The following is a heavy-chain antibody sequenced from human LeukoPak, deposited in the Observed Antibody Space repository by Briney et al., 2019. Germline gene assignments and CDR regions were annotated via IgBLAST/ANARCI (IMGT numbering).Heavy chain of an antibody. CDR2: IYHSGST. V-gene: IGHV4-38-2*02. CDR3: ARLDCSGGSCYSGTYYFDC. J-gene: IGHJ4*02. Sequence: PSETLSLTCTVSGYSISSGYYWGWIRQPPGRGLEWIGSIYHSGSTYYNPSLKSRVTISVDTSKNQFSLRLNSVTAADTAVYYCARLDCSGGSCYSGTYYFDCWGQGTLVTVSS. D-gene: IGHD2-15*01. CDR1: GYSISSGYY.